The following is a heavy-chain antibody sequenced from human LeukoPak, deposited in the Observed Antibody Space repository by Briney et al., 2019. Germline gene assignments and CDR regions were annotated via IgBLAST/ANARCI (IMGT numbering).Heavy chain of an antibody. CDR3: ATDGIVVVPAAMWYYGMDV. CDR1: GYTLTELS. CDR2: FDPEDGET. D-gene: IGHD2-2*01. J-gene: IGHJ6*02. Sequence: GASVKVSCKVSGYTLTELSMHWVRQAPGKGLGWREGFDPEDGETIYAQKFQGRVTMTEDTSTDTAYMELSSLRSEDTAVYYCATDGIVVVPAAMWYYGMDVWGQGTTVTVSS. V-gene: IGHV1-24*01.